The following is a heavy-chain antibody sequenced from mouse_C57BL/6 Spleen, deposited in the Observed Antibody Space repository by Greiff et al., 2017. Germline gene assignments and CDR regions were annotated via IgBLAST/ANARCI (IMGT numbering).Heavy chain of an antibody. CDR3: ARGLYYYGSPWYFDV. V-gene: IGHV3-6*01. CDR1: GYSITSGYY. D-gene: IGHD1-1*01. J-gene: IGHJ1*03. Sequence: EVKLQESGPGLVKPSQSLSLTCSVTGYSITSGYYWNWIRQFPGNKLEWMGYISYDGSNNYNPSLKNRISITRDTSKNQFFLKLNSVTTEDTATYYCARGLYYYGSPWYFDVWGTGTTVTVSS. CDR2: ISYDGSN.